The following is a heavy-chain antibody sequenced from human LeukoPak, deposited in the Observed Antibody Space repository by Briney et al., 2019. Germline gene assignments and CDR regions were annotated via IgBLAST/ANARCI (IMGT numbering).Heavy chain of an antibody. J-gene: IGHJ4*02. V-gene: IGHV7-4-1*02. CDR3: ARDIPVLGDYDSSGSGY. CDR1: GYTFTSYA. D-gene: IGHD3-22*01. CDR2: INTNTGNP. Sequence: ASVKVSCKASGYTFTSYAMNWVRQAPGQGLEWMGWINTNTGNPTYAQGFTGRFVFSLDTSVSTAYLQISSLKAEDTAVYYCARDIPVLGDYDSSGSGYWGQGTLVTVSS.